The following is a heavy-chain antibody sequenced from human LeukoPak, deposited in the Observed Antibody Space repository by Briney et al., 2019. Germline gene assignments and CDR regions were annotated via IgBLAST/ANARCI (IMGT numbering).Heavy chain of an antibody. CDR1: GFTFSNAW. CDR3: TTRVVTSYCSSTSCSIDY. V-gene: IGHV3-15*01. Sequence: GGSLRLSCAASGFTFSNAWMSWVRQAPGKGLEWVGRIKSKTDGGTTDYAAPVKGRFTISRDDSKNTLYLQMNSLKTEDTAVYYCTTRVVTSYCSSTSCSIDYWGQGTLVTVSS. D-gene: IGHD2-2*01. CDR2: IKSKTDGGTT. J-gene: IGHJ4*02.